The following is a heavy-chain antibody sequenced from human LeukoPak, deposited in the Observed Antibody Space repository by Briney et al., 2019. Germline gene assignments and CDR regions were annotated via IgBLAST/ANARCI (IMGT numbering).Heavy chain of an antibody. V-gene: IGHV3-21*01. CDR3: ARDWNYGDYFDY. J-gene: IGHJ4*02. Sequence: ETLSLTCTVSGGSISSSSYYWGWIRQPPGKGLEWVSSISSSSSYIYYADSVKGRFTISRDNAKNSLYLQMNSLRAEDTAVYYCARDWNYGDYFDYWGQGTLVTVSS. CDR2: ISSSSSYI. CDR1: GGSISSSS. D-gene: IGHD1-7*01.